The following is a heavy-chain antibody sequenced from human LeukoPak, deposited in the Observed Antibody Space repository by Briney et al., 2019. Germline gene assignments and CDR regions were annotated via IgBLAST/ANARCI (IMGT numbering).Heavy chain of an antibody. Sequence: KPSETLSLTCTVPGGSISSYYWSWIRQAPGKGLEWIANIDYSGNTIYNPALKSRVTMSVDTSKNQFSLNLTSVTAADTAVYYCAREGKLTGYFGGLGFNYWGQGILVTVSS. CDR3: AREGKLTGYFGGLGFNY. V-gene: IGHV4-59*01. CDR2: IDYSGNT. J-gene: IGHJ4*02. CDR1: GGSISSYY. D-gene: IGHD6-19*01.